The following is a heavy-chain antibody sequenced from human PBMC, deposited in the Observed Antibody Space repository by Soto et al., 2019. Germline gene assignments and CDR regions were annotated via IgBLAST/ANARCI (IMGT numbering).Heavy chain of an antibody. CDR1: GYSIGSGYY. CDR3: ARTFDYYGMDV. V-gene: IGHV4-38-2*01. CDR2: IYHAGSV. Sequence: SETLSLTCAVSGYSIGSGYYWAWIRQSPGKGLEWIGSIYHAGSVYYNPSLNGRVALSMDTSKNHFSLKLTSVTAADTAVYYCARTFDYYGMDVWGQGTTVTAP. J-gene: IGHJ6*02.